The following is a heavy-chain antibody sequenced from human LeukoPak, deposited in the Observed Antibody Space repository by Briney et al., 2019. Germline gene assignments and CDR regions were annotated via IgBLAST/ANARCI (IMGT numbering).Heavy chain of an antibody. D-gene: IGHD6-19*01. V-gene: IGHV3-30-3*02. CDR1: GFTFSSYA. CDR3: AKPLQQWLVLNAFDI. J-gene: IGHJ3*02. Sequence: GRSLRLSCAASGFTFSSYAMHWVRQAPGKGLEWVAVISYDGSNKYYADSVKGRFTISRDNSKNTLYLQMNSLRAEDTAVYYCAKPLQQWLVLNAFDIWGQGTMVTVSS. CDR2: ISYDGSNK.